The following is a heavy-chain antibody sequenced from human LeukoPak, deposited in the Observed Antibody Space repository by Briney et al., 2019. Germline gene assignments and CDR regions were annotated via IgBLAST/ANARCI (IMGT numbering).Heavy chain of an antibody. V-gene: IGHV3-53*05. CDR2: VYTGGRT. Sequence: GGSLRLSCATSGFAIGKSDMAWVRQAPGKGLEWVSIVYTGGRTFHADSVKGRFTMSRDQSKNTVGLQMNSLRSEDTALYYCARGSMPGTGLPFDYWGQGTQVSVSS. CDR1: GFAIGKSD. J-gene: IGHJ4*02. D-gene: IGHD3-9*01. CDR3: ARGSMPGTGLPFDY.